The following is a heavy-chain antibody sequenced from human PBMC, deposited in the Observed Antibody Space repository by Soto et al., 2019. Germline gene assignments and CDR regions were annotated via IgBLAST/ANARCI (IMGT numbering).Heavy chain of an antibody. CDR3: ARNSRGFGYQDGMDG. Sequence: EVQLVESGGGLVQPGRSLRLSCAASGFTFDDYAMHWVRQVPGKGLEWVSGINWNSGSIGYGDSVKGRFAISRDNAKNSLHLQMNSLRPEDTAVYFCARNSRGFGYQDGMDGWGQGTTVIVSS. J-gene: IGHJ6*02. CDR1: GFTFDDYA. D-gene: IGHD3-10*01. V-gene: IGHV3-9*01. CDR2: INWNSGSI.